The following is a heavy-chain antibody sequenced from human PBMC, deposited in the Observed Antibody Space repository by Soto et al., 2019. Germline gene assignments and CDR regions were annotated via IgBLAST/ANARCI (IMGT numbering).Heavy chain of an antibody. CDR3: ASEKSSHSGWYEEDYYYGKDV. CDR1: GDSVSSNSAA. Sequence: SQTLSLTCAISGDSVSSNSAAWDWIRQSPSRGLEWLGRTYYRSKWYNDYAVSVKSRITINPDTSKNQFSLQLNSVTPEDTAVYYCASEKSSHSGWYEEDYYYGKDVWGQGT. J-gene: IGHJ6*01. V-gene: IGHV6-1*01. CDR2: TYYRSKWYN. D-gene: IGHD6-19*01.